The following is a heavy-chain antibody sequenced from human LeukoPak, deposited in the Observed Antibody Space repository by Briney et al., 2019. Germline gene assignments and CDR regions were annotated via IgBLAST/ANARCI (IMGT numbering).Heavy chain of an antibody. J-gene: IGHJ4*02. V-gene: IGHV4-59*01. Sequence: SETLSLTCTVSGGSISSYFWSWIRQPPGRGLEWIGYIYDSGSSSYNPSLKSRLTISVDTTKNQFSLKLSSVTAADTAVYYCARGYESSGRYHIGFDYRGQGTLVTVSS. CDR2: IYDSGSS. D-gene: IGHD3-22*01. CDR3: ARGYESSGRYHIGFDY. CDR1: GGSISSYF.